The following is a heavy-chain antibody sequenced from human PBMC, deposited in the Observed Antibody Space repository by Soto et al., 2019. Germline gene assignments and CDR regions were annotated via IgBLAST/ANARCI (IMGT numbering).Heavy chain of an antibody. J-gene: IGHJ4*02. D-gene: IGHD4-17*01. V-gene: IGHV1-46*01. Sequence: ASVKGSCKAAGDTFTSYYMNLVRHCPGQGLEWMGIINPSGGSTSYAQKFQGRVTMTRDTSTSTVYMELSRLRSEDTAVYYCARGPHDYGDYCDYWGQGTLVTVSS. CDR3: ARGPHDYGDYCDY. CDR1: GDTFTSYY. CDR2: INPSGGST.